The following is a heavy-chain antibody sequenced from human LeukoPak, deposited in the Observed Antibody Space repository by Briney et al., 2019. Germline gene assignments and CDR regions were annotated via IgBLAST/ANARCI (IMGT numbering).Heavy chain of an antibody. V-gene: IGHV3-9*03. CDR1: GFTFDDYA. CDR2: ISWNSGSI. CDR3: AKDRAPLLTTGAFDI. J-gene: IGHJ3*02. Sequence: GGSLRLSCAASGFTFDDYAMHWVRQAPGKGLEWVSGISWNSGSIGYADSVKGRFTISRDNAKNSLYLQMNSLRAEDMALYYCAKDRAPLLTTGAFDIWGQGTMVTVSS. D-gene: IGHD1-1*01.